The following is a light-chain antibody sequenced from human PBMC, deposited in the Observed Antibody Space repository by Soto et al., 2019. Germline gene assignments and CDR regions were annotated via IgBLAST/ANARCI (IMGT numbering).Light chain of an antibody. V-gene: IGLV1-44*01. CDR2: SNN. CDR3: AAWDDSLNAYV. J-gene: IGLJ1*01. CDR1: SSNIGSNT. Sequence: QPVLTQAPSASGTPGQRVTISCSGSSSNIGSNTVNWYQQLPGTAPKLLIYSNNQRPSGVPDRFSGSKSGTSASLAISGLQSEDEADYYCAAWDDSLNAYVFGTGTKLTVL.